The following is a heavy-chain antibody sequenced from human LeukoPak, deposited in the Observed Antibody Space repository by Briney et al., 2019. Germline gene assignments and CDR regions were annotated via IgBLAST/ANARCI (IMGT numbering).Heavy chain of an antibody. CDR3: ATGVVRLVLTYYYYGMDV. J-gene: IGHJ6*02. CDR2: IYTSGST. D-gene: IGHD6-19*01. CDR1: GGSISSYY. V-gene: IGHV4-4*07. Sequence: SETLSLTCTVSGGSISSYYWSWIRQPAGKGLEWIGRIYTSGSTNYNPSLKSRVTISVDTSKNQFSLKLSSVTAADTAVYYCATGVVRLVLTYYYYGMDVWGQGTTVTVSS.